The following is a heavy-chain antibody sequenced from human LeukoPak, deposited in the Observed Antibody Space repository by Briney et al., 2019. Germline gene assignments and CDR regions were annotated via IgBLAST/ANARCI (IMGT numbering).Heavy chain of an antibody. J-gene: IGHJ6*02. V-gene: IGHV3-7*03. CDR1: GFTFSSHW. Sequence: GGSLRLSCAASGFTFSSHWMSWVRQAPGKGLEWVANIKQDGSQKYYVDSVKGRFTISRDNAKNSLYLQMNSLRAEDTALYHCARNNGMDVWGQGTTVTVSS. CDR2: IKQDGSQK. CDR3: ARNNGMDV.